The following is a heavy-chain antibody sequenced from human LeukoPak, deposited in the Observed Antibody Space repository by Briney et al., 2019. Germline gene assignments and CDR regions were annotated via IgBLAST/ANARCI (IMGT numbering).Heavy chain of an antibody. CDR3: ARVQATWIRYYYYYYMDV. Sequence: ASVKVSCKVSGYTLTELSMHWVRQAPGKGLEWMEGFDPEDGETIYAQKFQGRVTMTEDTSTDTAYMELSSLRSEDTAVYYCARVQATWIRYYYYYYMDVWGKGTTVTVSS. D-gene: IGHD5-12*01. J-gene: IGHJ6*03. CDR1: GYTLTELS. CDR2: FDPEDGET. V-gene: IGHV1-24*01.